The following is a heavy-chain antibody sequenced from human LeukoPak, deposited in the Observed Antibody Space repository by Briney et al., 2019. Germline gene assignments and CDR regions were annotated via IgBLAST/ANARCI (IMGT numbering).Heavy chain of an antibody. Sequence: SETLSLTCTVSGGSISSGGYYWSWIRQHPGKGLEWIGYIYYSGSTYYNPSLKSRVTISVDTSKNQFSLKLSSVTAADTAAYYCATGTVRGSYYIGYWGQGTLATVSS. CDR2: IYYSGST. J-gene: IGHJ4*02. D-gene: IGHD3-10*01. V-gene: IGHV4-31*03. CDR1: GGSISSGGYY. CDR3: ATGTVRGSYYIGY.